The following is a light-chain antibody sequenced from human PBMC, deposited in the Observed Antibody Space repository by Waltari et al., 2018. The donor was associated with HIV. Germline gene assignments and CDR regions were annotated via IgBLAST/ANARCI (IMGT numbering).Light chain of an antibody. V-gene: IGKV4-1*01. CDR2: WAS. J-gene: IGKJ2*01. CDR1: RSVFYKSDYRDY. Sequence: DIVMTQSVDSLSVSLGERATIPCKSSRSVFYKSDYRDYLAWYQQKEGQPPKLLIDWASSRESGVPERFTGTGSGTHFSLTIRSLQAEDVAVYFCQQYYSVPYTFCQGTKLEI. CDR3: QQYYSVPYT.